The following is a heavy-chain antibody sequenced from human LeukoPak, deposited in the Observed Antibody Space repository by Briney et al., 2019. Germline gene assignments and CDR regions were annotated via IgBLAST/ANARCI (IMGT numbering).Heavy chain of an antibody. CDR2: MNPNSGNT. J-gene: IGHJ6*02. D-gene: IGHD4-11*01. Sequence: ASVKVSCKASGYTFTSYDINWVRQATGQGLEWMGWMNPNSGNTGYAQKFQGRVTMTRNTSISTAYMELSSLRSEDTAVYFCARGGETTDYYYGMDVWGQGTTVTVSS. V-gene: IGHV1-8*01. CDR1: GYTFTSYD. CDR3: ARGGETTDYYYGMDV.